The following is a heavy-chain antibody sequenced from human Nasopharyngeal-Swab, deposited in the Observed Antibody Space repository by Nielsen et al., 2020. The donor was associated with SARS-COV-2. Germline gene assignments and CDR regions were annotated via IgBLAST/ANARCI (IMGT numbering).Heavy chain of an antibody. CDR2: VYHSGST. J-gene: IGHJ2*01. D-gene: IGHD2-15*01. CDR1: GGSIIDGGFY. V-gene: IGHV4-31*03. CDR3: ARGSPTAPYCFDL. Sequence: SDTLSPTFSLSGGSIIDGGFYWNWIRQHPVRGLEWIGFVYHSGSTFHNPSLKSRLTLAIHTSKNHFSLNLRSVSAADSAVYFCARGSPTAPYCFDLWGRGTLVTVSS.